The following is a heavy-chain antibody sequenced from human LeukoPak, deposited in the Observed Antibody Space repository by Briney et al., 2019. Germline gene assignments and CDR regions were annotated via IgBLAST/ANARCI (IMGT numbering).Heavy chain of an antibody. Sequence: GGSLRLSCAASGFTFRDYALHWVRQAPGKGLEWVALITYDGSTKKYADSAKGRFTISRDNSKNTLYLQMKSLRAEDTAVYYCAKEGCSGGSCYSYYYYMDVWGKGTTVTVSS. J-gene: IGHJ6*03. D-gene: IGHD2-15*01. CDR3: AKEGCSGGSCYSYYYYMDV. V-gene: IGHV3-30*04. CDR1: GFTFRDYA. CDR2: ITYDGSTK.